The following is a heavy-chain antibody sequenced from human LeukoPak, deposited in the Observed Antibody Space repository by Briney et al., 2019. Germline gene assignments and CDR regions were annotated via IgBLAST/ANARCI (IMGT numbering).Heavy chain of an antibody. D-gene: IGHD6-19*01. CDR1: GGSISSYY. Sequence: SETLSLTCTASGGSISSYYWSWIRQPPGKGLEWIGYIYYSGSTNYNPSLKSRVTISVDTSKNQFSLKLSPVTAADTAVYYCARSSSGWYKIDYWGQGTLVTVSS. J-gene: IGHJ4*02. CDR3: ARSSSGWYKIDY. CDR2: IYYSGST. V-gene: IGHV4-59*01.